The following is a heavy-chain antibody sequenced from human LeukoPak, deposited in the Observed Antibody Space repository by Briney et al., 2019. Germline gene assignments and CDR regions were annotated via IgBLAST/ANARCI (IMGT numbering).Heavy chain of an antibody. J-gene: IGHJ4*02. D-gene: IGHD3-22*01. V-gene: IGHV4-31*03. Sequence: PSETLSLTCTVSGGSISSGGYYWVWIRQHPGKGLEWIGYIYNSGSTYYNPSLKSRVTISVDTSKNQFSLRLSSVTAADTAVFYCARAAGDYSDSSGPYYFDNWGQGTLVTVSS. CDR2: IYNSGST. CDR1: GGSISSGGYY. CDR3: ARAAGDYSDSSGPYYFDN.